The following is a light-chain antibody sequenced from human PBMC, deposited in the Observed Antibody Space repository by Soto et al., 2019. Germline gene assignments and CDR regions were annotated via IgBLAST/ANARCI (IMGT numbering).Light chain of an antibody. J-gene: IGLJ1*01. V-gene: IGLV2-8*01. CDR3: KSYAGSNTYV. CDR1: KNDIGVYDF. CDR2: EVV. Sequence: QSCLTQPASASRSPGQSLTISCTGTKNDIGVYDFVSWYQHHPGKAPRLIIYEVVQRPSGGPYRFSGSKSGNTASLTVSGLPAADEADYFCKSYAGSNTYVFGSGTEVTV.